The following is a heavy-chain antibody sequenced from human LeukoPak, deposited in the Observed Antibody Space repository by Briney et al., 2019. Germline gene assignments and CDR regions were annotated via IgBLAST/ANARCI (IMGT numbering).Heavy chain of an antibody. Sequence: SETLSLTCTVSGGSISSYYWSWIRQPPGKGLEWIGYIYYSGSTNYNPSLKSRVTISVDTSKNQFSLKLSSVTAADTAVYYCARENVAGTDGSYWYLDLWGRGTLVTVSS. V-gene: IGHV4-59*01. D-gene: IGHD6-19*01. CDR3: ARENVAGTDGSYWYLDL. J-gene: IGHJ2*01. CDR2: IYYSGST. CDR1: GGSISSYY.